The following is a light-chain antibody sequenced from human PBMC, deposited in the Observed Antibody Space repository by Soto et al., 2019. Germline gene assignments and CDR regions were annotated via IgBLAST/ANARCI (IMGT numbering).Light chain of an antibody. CDR1: QSVLYSSNNKNY. V-gene: IGKV4-1*01. J-gene: IGKJ2*01. CDR3: QQYESTPPT. Sequence: DIVMTQSPDSLAVSLGERATINCKSSQSVLYSSNNKNYLAWYQQRPGQPPKLLIYWASTRESGVTDRFSGSGSGTDFTLTITSLQAEDVAVYYCQQYESTPPTLGQGTKLEI. CDR2: WAS.